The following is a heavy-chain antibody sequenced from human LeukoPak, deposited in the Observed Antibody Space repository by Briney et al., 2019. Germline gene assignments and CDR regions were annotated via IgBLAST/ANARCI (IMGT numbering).Heavy chain of an antibody. CDR3: ARDGLNTLFDP. V-gene: IGHV4-31*11. J-gene: IGHJ5*02. CDR2: IYYSGST. Sequence: SETLSLTCAVYGGSFSGYYWSWIRQHPGKGLEWIGYIYYSGSTYYNPSLKSRVTISVDTSKNQFSLKLSSVTAADTAVYYCARDGLNTLFDPWGQGTLVTVSS. CDR1: GGSFSGYY. D-gene: IGHD2-15*01.